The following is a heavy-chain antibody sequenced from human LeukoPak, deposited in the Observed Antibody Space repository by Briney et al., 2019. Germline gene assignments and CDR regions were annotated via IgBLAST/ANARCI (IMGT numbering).Heavy chain of an antibody. V-gene: IGHV1-24*01. CDR3: ARDRGAVTTFWNDY. CDR1: GYTLTELS. J-gene: IGHJ4*02. Sequence: AASVKVSCKVSGYTLTELSMHWVRQAPGKGLEWMGGFDPEDGETIYAQKFQGRVTMTEDTSTDTAYMELSSLRSEDTAVYYCARDRGAVTTFWNDYWGQGTLVTVSS. D-gene: IGHD4-11*01. CDR2: FDPEDGET.